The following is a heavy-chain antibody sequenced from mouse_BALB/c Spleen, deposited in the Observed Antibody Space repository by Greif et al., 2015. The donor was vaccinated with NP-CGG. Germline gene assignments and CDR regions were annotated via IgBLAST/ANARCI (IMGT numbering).Heavy chain of an antibody. J-gene: IGHJ4*01. CDR2: IYPGSGNT. V-gene: IGHV1-84*02. D-gene: IGHD4-1*01. Sequence: VQLQQSGPELVKPGASVEISCKASGYTFTDYYINWVKQKPGQGLEWIGWIYPGSGNTKYNERFKDKATLTVDTSSSTAYMQLSSLTSEDTAVYFCARRTGTEAMDYWGQGTSVTVSS. CDR1: GYTFTDYY. CDR3: ARRTGTEAMDY.